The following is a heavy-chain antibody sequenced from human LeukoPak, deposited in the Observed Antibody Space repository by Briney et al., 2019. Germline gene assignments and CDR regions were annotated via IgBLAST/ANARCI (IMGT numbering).Heavy chain of an antibody. D-gene: IGHD5-12*01. Sequence: PGGSLRLSCAASGFTFSSYGMHWVRQAPGKGLEWVAVISYDGSNKYYADSVKGRFTISRDNSKNTLYLQMNSLRAEDTAVYYCAKDPGLPVFDCWGQGTLVTVSS. CDR2: ISYDGSNK. CDR1: GFTFSSYG. J-gene: IGHJ4*02. V-gene: IGHV3-30*18. CDR3: AKDPGLPVFDC.